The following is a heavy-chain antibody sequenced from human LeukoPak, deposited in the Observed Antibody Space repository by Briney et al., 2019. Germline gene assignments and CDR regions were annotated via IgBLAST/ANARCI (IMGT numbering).Heavy chain of an antibody. CDR2: INPNSGGT. V-gene: IGHV1-2*02. J-gene: IGHJ2*01. Sequence: SVKVSCKASGGSFSSYVFTWVRQAPGQGLEWMGWINPNSGGTNYAQKFQGRVTMARDTSITTAYMELSRLRSDDTAVYYCARVPGFYGDYVYWYFDLWGRGTLVTVSS. CDR1: GGSFSSYV. D-gene: IGHD4-17*01. CDR3: ARVPGFYGDYVYWYFDL.